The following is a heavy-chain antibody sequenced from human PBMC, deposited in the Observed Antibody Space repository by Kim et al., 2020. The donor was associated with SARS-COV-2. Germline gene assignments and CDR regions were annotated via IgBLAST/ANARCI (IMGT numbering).Heavy chain of an antibody. CDR2: INHSGST. CDR3: ARGLHLRLGYCSSTSCFYYYYGMDV. D-gene: IGHD2-2*01. CDR1: GGSFSGYY. V-gene: IGHV4-34*01. J-gene: IGHJ6*02. Sequence: SETLSLTCAVYGGSFSGYYWSWIRQPPGKGLEWIGEINHSGSTNYNPSLKSRVTISVDTSKNQFSLKLSSVTAADTAVYYCARGLHLRLGYCSSTSCFYYYYGMDVWGQGTTVTVSS.